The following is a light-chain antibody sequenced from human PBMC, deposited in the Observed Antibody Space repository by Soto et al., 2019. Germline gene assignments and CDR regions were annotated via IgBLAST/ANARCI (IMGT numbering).Light chain of an antibody. V-gene: IGKV3-15*01. Sequence: EIVMTQSPATLSVSPGERATLSCRASQSVSSNLAWYQQKPGQAPRLLIYGASTRATGVPARFSGSGSGTDFTLTISSLQCEDFAVYYCQHYNNWPPWTFGQGTKVEIK. CDR3: QHYNNWPPWT. CDR2: GAS. CDR1: QSVSSN. J-gene: IGKJ1*01.